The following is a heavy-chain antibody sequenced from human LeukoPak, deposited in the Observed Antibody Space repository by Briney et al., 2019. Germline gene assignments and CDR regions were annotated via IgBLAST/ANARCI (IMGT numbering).Heavy chain of an antibody. CDR3: ASRYSSSSGSFDY. J-gene: IGHJ4*02. CDR2: IIPILGIA. CDR1: GGTFSSYT. D-gene: IGHD6-6*01. V-gene: IGHV1-69*02. Sequence: GSSVKVSCKASGGTFSSYTISWVRQAPGQGLEWVGRIIPILGIANYAQKFQGRVTITADKSTSTAYMELSSLRSEDTAVYYCASRYSSSSGSFDYWGQGTLVTVSS.